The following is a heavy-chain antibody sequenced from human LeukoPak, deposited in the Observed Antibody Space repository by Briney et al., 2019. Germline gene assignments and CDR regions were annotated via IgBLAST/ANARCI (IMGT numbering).Heavy chain of an antibody. Sequence: SETLSLTCSVSGGSISNYYWSWIRQPAGKGLEWIEHIYSTGGTNYNPSLKSRLTMSVDTSNNQISLRLSSVTAADTAVYYCARDGISAAGETYYYYVMDVWGQGTTVTVSS. CDR1: GGSISNYY. J-gene: IGHJ6*02. CDR3: ARDGISAAGETYYYYVMDV. V-gene: IGHV4-4*07. CDR2: IYSTGGT. D-gene: IGHD6-25*01.